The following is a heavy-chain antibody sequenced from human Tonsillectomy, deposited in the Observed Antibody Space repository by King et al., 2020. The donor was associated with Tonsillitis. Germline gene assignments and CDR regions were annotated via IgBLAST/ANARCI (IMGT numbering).Heavy chain of an antibody. CDR2: IDPFGNT. J-gene: IGHJ4*02. CDR3: ARGFAITD. Sequence: VQLQQWGAGLLKPSETLSLSCAVYGASLSGFYWRWIRQPPGRGLEWIWEIDPFGNTNYAPSLKSRVTVSVDTSKNQISLKLTSVTAADTAIYYCARGFAITDWGQGTLVTVSS. V-gene: IGHV4-34*01. CDR1: GASLSGFY.